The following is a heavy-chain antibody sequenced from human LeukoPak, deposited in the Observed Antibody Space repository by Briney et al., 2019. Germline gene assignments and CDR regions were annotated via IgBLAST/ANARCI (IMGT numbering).Heavy chain of an antibody. CDR3: ARNFGVVRPYVDY. CDR2: ISASGGIT. J-gene: IGHJ4*02. CDR1: GFTFSSYA. V-gene: IGHV3-23*01. D-gene: IGHD3-3*01. Sequence: GGSLRLSCAASGFTFSSYAMSWVRQAPGKGLEWVSGISASGGITYYAESVKGRFTISRDNSKNTLYLQMNSLRAEDTAVYYCARNFGVVRPYVDYWGQGTLVTVSS.